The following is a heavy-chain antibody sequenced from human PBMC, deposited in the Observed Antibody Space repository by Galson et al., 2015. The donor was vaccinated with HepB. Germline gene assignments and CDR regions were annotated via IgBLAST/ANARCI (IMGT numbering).Heavy chain of an antibody. CDR3: ARGIPALVGYYMDV. V-gene: IGHV3-49*03. CDR2: IRSDAYGQTP. J-gene: IGHJ6*03. CDR1: GFTFGDYG. Sequence: SLRLSCAASGFTFGDYGVSFLCRAPGKRLEWVGFIRSDAYGQTPEYAASVKGRFTISKDDSKSIAYLQMNSLKVEDTAVYYCARGIPALVGYYMDVWGKLITVSASS. D-gene: IGHD2-2*01.